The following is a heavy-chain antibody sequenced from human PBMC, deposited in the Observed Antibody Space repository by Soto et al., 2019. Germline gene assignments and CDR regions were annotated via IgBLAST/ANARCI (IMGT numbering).Heavy chain of an antibody. CDR3: AREGPQSRLEY. J-gene: IGHJ4*02. V-gene: IGHV1-69*08. CDR1: GGSFSSYI. Sequence: QVQLVQSGAEVKKPGSSVKVSCKASGGSFSSYIFNWVRQAPGQGLEWMGRIIPMGDIVNHAQKSQGRVTITADKSTTTVYVEVSSLTSDDTAVYYCAREGPQSRLEYWGQGTLVIVSS. CDR2: IIPMGDIV.